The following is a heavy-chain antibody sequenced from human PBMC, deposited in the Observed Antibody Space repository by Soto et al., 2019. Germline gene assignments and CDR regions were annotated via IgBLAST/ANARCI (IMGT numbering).Heavy chain of an antibody. CDR1: GGSISSSRCH. CDR3: ARHGITGSYYDAFDI. D-gene: IGHD1-26*01. Sequence: QLQLQESGPGLVKPSETLSLTCTVSGGSISSSRCHWGWIRQPPGKGLEWIASIKYSGTTFYNPSLKSRATXPXXXPXYQFALKLSSVTAAETAVYYCARHGITGSYYDAFDIWGQGTMVTVSS. CDR2: IKYSGTT. J-gene: IGHJ3*02. V-gene: IGHV4-39*01.